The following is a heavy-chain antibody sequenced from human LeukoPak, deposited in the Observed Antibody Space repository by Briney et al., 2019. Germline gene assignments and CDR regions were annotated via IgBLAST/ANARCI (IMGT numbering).Heavy chain of an antibody. D-gene: IGHD3-22*01. J-gene: IGHJ4*02. CDR1: GGTFSSYA. Sequence: ASVKVSCKASGGTFSSYAISWVRQAPGQGLEWMGRIIPILGIANYAQKFQGRVTITADKSTSTAYMELSSLRSEDTAVYYCAIDWHYYDSSGYPISYYFDYWGQGTLVTVSS. CDR2: IIPILGIA. CDR3: AIDWHYYDSSGYPISYYFDY. V-gene: IGHV1-69*04.